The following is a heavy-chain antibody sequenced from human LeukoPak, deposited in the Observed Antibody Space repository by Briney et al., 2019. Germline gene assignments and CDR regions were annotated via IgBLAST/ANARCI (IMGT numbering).Heavy chain of an antibody. D-gene: IGHD6-13*01. CDR1: GYTFIGYY. CDR3: ARLAAGTRVVLDT. J-gene: IGHJ5*02. Sequence: GASVKVSCKASGYTFIGYYMHWVRQAPRQGLEWMGWINPNSGGTNYVQKFQGRVTMTRDTSISTAYMEVSRLRSDDTAVYYCARLAAGTRVVLDTWGQGTLVTVSS. CDR2: INPNSGGT. V-gene: IGHV1-2*02.